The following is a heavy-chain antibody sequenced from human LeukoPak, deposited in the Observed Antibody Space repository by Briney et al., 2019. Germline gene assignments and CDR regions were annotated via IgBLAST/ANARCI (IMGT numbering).Heavy chain of an antibody. CDR3: GGEGILVAVNFDY. V-gene: IGHV3-48*03. CDR1: GFALSRFE. Sequence: PGGSLRLSCAASGFALSRFEMHWVRQAPGKGLEWVSYIFNTGDPIYYTDSVKGRFTISRDNAANSLYLQMNSLRAEGTAVYYCGGEGILVAVNFDYWGQGTLVAVSS. J-gene: IGHJ4*02. CDR2: IFNTGDPI. D-gene: IGHD6-13*01.